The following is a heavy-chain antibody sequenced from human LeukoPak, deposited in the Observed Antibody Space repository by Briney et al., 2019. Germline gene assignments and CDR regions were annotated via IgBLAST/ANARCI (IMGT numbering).Heavy chain of an antibody. CDR1: GFTFSSYE. CDR2: ISSGSTI. Sequence: GGSLRLSCAASGFTFSSYEMNWVRQAPGKGLEWVSYISSGSTIYDADSVKGRFTISRDNAKNSLYLQMNSLRAEDTAVYYCARESIAVAGAPSDYWGQGTLVTVSS. CDR3: ARESIAVAGAPSDY. J-gene: IGHJ4*02. D-gene: IGHD6-19*01. V-gene: IGHV3-48*03.